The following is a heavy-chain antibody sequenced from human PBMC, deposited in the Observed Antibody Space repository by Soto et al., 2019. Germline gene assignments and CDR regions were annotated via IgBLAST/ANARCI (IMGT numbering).Heavy chain of an antibody. V-gene: IGHV4-34*01. D-gene: IGHD6-13*01. CDR1: GGSFSGHY. CDR2: INDGGTT. J-gene: IGHJ4*02. Sequence: QVQLQQWGAGLLKPSETLSLTCAVYGGSFSGHYWSWIRQPPGKGLEWIGEINDGGTTNYNQSLKSRVIISVDKSKNQFSLKLMSVTAADTAVYYCASGVPGYSSSWYAYWGQGTLVTVSS. CDR3: ASGVPGYSSSWYAY.